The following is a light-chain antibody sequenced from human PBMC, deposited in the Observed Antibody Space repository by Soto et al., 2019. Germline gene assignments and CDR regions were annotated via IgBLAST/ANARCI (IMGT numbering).Light chain of an antibody. Sequence: SYELTQPPSVAVAPGQTTRITCGGNNIARKSVHWYRHRPGQAPVLVVHDDSDRPSGIPERFSGSNSENTANLTITRVEAVDEAACYCQVWDTSNDHVVFGGGTKLNVL. CDR3: QVWDTSNDHVV. CDR1: NIARKS. J-gene: IGLJ2*01. CDR2: DDS. V-gene: IGLV3-21*02.